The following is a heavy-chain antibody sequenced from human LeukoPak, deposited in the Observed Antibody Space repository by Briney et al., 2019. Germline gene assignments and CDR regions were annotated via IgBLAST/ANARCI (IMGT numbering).Heavy chain of an antibody. V-gene: IGHV3-7*03. CDR3: ARGGGLDV. J-gene: IGHJ6*02. CDR2: INHNGNVN. D-gene: IGHD3-16*01. Sequence: EALGPPCSASGFNFRKYWVKWARQASGEGPEWVASINHNGNVNYYVDSVKGRFTISRDNAKNSLYLQMSNLRAEDTAVYFCARGGGLDVWGQGATVTVSS. CDR1: GFNFRKYW.